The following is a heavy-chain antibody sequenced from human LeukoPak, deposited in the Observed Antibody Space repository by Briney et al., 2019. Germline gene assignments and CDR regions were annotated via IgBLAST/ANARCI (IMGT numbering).Heavy chain of an antibody. J-gene: IGHJ4*02. Sequence: PGGSLRLSCAASGFTFNSYAMSWVRQAPGKGLEWVSAISGSGGNTYYADSVKGRFTISRDNSKNTLYLQMNSLRAEDTAVYYCARLIAEALGGYFDYWGQGTLVTVSS. CDR3: ARLIAEALGGYFDY. CDR2: ISGSGGNT. D-gene: IGHD1-14*01. CDR1: GFTFNSYA. V-gene: IGHV3-23*01.